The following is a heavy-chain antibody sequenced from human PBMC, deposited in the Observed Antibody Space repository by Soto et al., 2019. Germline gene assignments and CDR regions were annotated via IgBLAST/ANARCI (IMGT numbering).Heavy chain of an antibody. CDR1: GGSISSYY. V-gene: IGHV4-59*01. CDR2: IYYSGST. CDR3: ARSPAARRGYFDY. Sequence: SETLSLTCTVSGGSISSYYWSWIRQPPGKGLEWIGYIYYSGSTNYSPSLKSRVTISVDTSKNQFSLKLSSVTAADTAVYYCARSPAARRGYFDYWGQGTLVTVSS. D-gene: IGHD6-6*01. J-gene: IGHJ4*02.